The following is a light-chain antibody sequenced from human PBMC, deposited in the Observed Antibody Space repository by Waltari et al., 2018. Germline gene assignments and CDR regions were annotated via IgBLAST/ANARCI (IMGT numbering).Light chain of an antibody. CDR3: CSYAGTTSWV. V-gene: IGLV2-23*02. CDR2: EVH. J-gene: IGLJ3*02. Sequence: QSALTQPASVSGSPGQSLTISCTGTSADVGGYHLLSWYQQSSGKAPKLIIYEVHKLPSGVSSRFSASRSGNTASLTISGLQSEDEANYYCCSYAGTTSWVFGGGTKVTVL. CDR1: SADVGGYHL.